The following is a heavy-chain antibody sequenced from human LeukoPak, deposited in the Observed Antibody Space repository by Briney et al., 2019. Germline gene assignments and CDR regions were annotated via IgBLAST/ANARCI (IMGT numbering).Heavy chain of an antibody. Sequence: GGSLRLSCAASGLTGSHNYVSWVRQAPGKGLGWVSAIHTSGDTCYADSVKGRFTNSRDTSKNTLYLQINSLRVEDTAVYYCIVFGDSNHWGQGTLVTVSS. CDR2: IHTSGDT. V-gene: IGHV3-53*01. CDR3: IVFGDSNH. J-gene: IGHJ5*02. D-gene: IGHD4-17*01. CDR1: GLTGSHNY.